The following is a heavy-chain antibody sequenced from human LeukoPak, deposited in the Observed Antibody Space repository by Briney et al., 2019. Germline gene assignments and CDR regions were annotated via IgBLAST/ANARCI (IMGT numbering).Heavy chain of an antibody. CDR3: ARGPSIAARYDAFDI. V-gene: IGHV3-48*03. D-gene: IGHD6-6*01. CDR1: GFTFSSFA. CDR2: ISSSGNTI. Sequence: GGSLRLSCAASGFTFSSFALSWVRQAPGKGLEWVSYISSSGNTISYADSVKGRFTISRDNAKNSLYLQVISLRAEDTAVYYCARGPSIAARYDAFDIWGQGTMVTVSS. J-gene: IGHJ3*02.